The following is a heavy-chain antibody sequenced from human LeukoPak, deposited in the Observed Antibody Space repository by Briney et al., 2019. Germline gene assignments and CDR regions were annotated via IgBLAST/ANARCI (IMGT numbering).Heavy chain of an antibody. D-gene: IGHD5-12*01. Sequence: GGSLRLSCVVSVFTFSSYWMSWVRDAPGKGLEWVANIKQDGSEKYYVDSVKGGFTISRDNAKNTLYLQMNSLRAEDTAVYYCATTPPPSGYDSPYYYYYMDVWGKGTTVSVSS. J-gene: IGHJ6*03. CDR2: IKQDGSEK. V-gene: IGHV3-7*01. CDR3: ATTPPPSGYDSPYYYYYMDV. CDR1: VFTFSSYW.